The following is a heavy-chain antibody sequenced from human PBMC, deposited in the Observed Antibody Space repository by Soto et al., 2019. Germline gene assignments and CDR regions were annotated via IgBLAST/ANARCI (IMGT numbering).Heavy chain of an antibody. Sequence: LILTCAIYVGCFSGYSWSWIRQPRVKGLEFIGEINHSGSTNYNPSLKSRGTISVDTSKNQFSLKLSSVTAADTAVYYCARDSYAFDYWGQ. D-gene: IGHD2-15*01. V-gene: IGHV4-34*01. CDR2: INHSGST. CDR3: ARDSYAFDY. CDR1: VGCFSGYS. J-gene: IGHJ4*02.